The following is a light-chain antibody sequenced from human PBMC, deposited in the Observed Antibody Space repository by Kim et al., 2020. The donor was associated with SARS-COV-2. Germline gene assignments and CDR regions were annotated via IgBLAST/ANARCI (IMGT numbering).Light chain of an antibody. Sequence: SSELTQDPAVSVALGQTVRITCQGDSLRNYYASWYQQKPGQAPVLVIHGNNNRPSGIPNRFSCSSSGNTASLPIPGAHAEATAAYYCDSRDRSSTSWVFG. CDR2: GNN. V-gene: IGLV3-19*01. CDR1: SLRNYY. CDR3: DSRDRSSTSWV. J-gene: IGLJ3*02.